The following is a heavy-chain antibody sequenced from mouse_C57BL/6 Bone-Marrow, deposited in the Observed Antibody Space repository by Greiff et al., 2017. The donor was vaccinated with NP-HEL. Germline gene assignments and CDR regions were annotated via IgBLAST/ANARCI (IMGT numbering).Heavy chain of an antibody. CDR3: ARFPHYGNYVYYAMDY. CDR1: GFNIKNTY. Sequence: VQLQQSVAELVRPGASVKLSCTASGFNIKNTYMHWVKQRPEQGLEWIGRIDPANGNTKYAPKFQGKATITADTSSKTAYLQLSSLTSEDTAIYYCARFPHYGNYVYYAMDYWGQGTSVTVSS. D-gene: IGHD2-1*01. CDR2: IDPANGNT. V-gene: IGHV14-3*01. J-gene: IGHJ4*01.